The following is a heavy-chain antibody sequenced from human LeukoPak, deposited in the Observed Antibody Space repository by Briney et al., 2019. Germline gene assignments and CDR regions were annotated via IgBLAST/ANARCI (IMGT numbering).Heavy chain of an antibody. Sequence: GGSLRLSCAASGFTFSDYHMSWIRQAPGKGLEWVSYISSSDSTIYYADSVKGRFTISRDNAKNSLYLQMNSLRAEDTAVYYCARGTTYWGQGTLVTVSS. V-gene: IGHV3-11*04. D-gene: IGHD2/OR15-2a*01. CDR3: ARGTTY. CDR1: GFTFSDYH. CDR2: ISSSDSTI. J-gene: IGHJ4*02.